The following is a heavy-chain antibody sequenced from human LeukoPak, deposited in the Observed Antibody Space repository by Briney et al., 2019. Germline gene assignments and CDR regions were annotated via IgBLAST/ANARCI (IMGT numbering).Heavy chain of an antibody. Sequence: PGGSLRLSCAASGFTVSSNYMSWVRQAPGKGLEWVSVIYSGGSTYYADSVKGRFTISRDNSKNTLYLQMNSLRAEDTAVYYCASSDYGGNFAFDIWGQGTMVTVSS. CDR2: IYSGGST. D-gene: IGHD4-23*01. V-gene: IGHV3-66*01. CDR1: GFTVSSNY. CDR3: ASSDYGGNFAFDI. J-gene: IGHJ3*02.